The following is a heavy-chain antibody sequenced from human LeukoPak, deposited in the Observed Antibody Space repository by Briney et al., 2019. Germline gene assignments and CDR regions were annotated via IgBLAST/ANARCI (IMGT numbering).Heavy chain of an antibody. V-gene: IGHV1-8*01. CDR1: GCTFTSYD. CDR2: MNPNRGNT. J-gene: IGHJ4*02. D-gene: IGHD5-12*01. CDR3: ARDCPRGGYDCLFGY. Sequence: ASVKVSCKASGCTFTSYDINWVRQATGQGLEWMGWMNPNRGNTGYAQKFQGRVTMTRNTSISTAYMELSSLRSEDTAVYYCARDCPRGGYDCLFGYWGQGTLVTVSS.